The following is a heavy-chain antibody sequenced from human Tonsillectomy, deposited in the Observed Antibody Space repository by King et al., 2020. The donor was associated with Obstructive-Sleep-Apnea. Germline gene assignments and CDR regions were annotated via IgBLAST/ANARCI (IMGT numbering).Heavy chain of an antibody. J-gene: IGHJ4*02. CDR2: ISYSGST. CDR3: ARHGQDWGWGDY. D-gene: IGHD7-27*01. V-gene: IGHV4-59*08. Sequence: VQLQESGPGLVKPSETLSLTCTVSVGSISTYYWSWIRQPPGKGLEWIVYISYSGSTNYNPPLKSLVTTSVDTSKNQFSLNLSSVTAADTAVYYCARHGQDWGWGDYWGQGTLVTVSS. CDR1: VGSISTYY.